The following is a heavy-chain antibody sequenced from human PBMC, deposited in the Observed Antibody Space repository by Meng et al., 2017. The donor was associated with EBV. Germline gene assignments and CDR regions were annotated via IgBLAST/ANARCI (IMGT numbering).Heavy chain of an antibody. CDR1: GGPFSSTA. CDR3: ASESGRGFTPDF. J-gene: IGHJ4*02. Sequence: QGQVGHAWAEVKRPGRPVNIPCRTSGGPFSSTAVSWVRQGPGQGLDWLGGLIPMSGAPHYAQKFQDRVTLTADEYTRTHYMELSSLRSDDTAMYYCASESGRGFTPDFWGQGTLVTVSS. D-gene: IGHD3-10*01. V-gene: IGHV1-69*01. CDR2: LIPMSGAP.